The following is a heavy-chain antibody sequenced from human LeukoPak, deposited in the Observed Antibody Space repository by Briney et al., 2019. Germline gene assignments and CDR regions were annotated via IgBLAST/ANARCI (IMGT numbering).Heavy chain of an antibody. CDR2: IYYSGST. Sequence: PSETLSLTCTVSGGSFSSGSYYWSWIRQPPGKGLEWIGYIYYSGSTNYNPSLKSRVTISVDTSKNQFSLKLSSVTAADTAVYYCASTYYYGSGSWYYFDYWGQGTLVTVSS. CDR3: ASTYYYGSGSWYYFDY. D-gene: IGHD3-10*01. J-gene: IGHJ4*02. V-gene: IGHV4-61*01. CDR1: GGSFSSGSYY.